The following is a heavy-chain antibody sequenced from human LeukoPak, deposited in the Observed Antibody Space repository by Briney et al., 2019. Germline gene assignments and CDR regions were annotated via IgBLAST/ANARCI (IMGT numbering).Heavy chain of an antibody. CDR2: IYHSGST. Sequence: PSKTLSLTCAVSGYSISSGYYWGWIRQPPGKGLEWIGSIYHSGSTYYNPSLKSRVTMSVDTSKNQFSLKLSSVTAADTAVYYCARGPRGDYVWGSYRWYYFDYWGQGTLVTVSS. V-gene: IGHV4-38-2*01. CDR1: GYSISSGYY. CDR3: ARGPRGDYVWGSYRWYYFDY. J-gene: IGHJ4*02. D-gene: IGHD3-16*02.